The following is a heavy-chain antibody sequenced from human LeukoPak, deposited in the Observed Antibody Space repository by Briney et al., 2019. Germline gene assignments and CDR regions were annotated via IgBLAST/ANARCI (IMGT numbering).Heavy chain of an antibody. V-gene: IGHV1-2*02. CDR3: ARGQTYYSDR. D-gene: IGHD3-22*01. J-gene: IGHJ4*02. CDR1: GHTFTGYY. Sequence: ASVEVSCKAAGHTFTGYYMHWVRQAPGQGLGWMGWINPNSGGTNYAQKFQGRVTTTRDTSISTAYMELSRLRSDDTAVYYCARGQTYYSDRWGQGTLVTVSS. CDR2: INPNSGGT.